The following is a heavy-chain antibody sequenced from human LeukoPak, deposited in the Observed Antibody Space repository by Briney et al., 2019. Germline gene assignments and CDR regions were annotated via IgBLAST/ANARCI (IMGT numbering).Heavy chain of an antibody. CDR1: GFTFSSYA. Sequence: PGGSLRLSCAVSGFTFSSYAMSWVRQAPGKGLEWVSAISGSGGSTYYADSVKGRFTISRDNSKNTLYLQMNSLRAEDTAVYYCAKAHLITMVRGVIDYWGQGTLVTVSS. CDR3: AKAHLITMVRGVIDY. J-gene: IGHJ4*02. D-gene: IGHD3-10*01. V-gene: IGHV3-23*01. CDR2: ISGSGGST.